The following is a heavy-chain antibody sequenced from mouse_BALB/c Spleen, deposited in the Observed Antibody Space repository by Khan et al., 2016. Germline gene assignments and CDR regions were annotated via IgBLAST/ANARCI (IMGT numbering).Heavy chain of an antibody. V-gene: IGHV3-2*02. J-gene: IGHJ3*01. CDR3: ARNRNRYERTVLAY. Sequence: EVQLQESGPGLVKPSQSLSLTCTVTGYSITSDYAWNWIRQFPGNKLEWMGYISYSGSTSYNPSLKSRISITRDTSKNQFFLQLNSVTTEETATXYGARNRNRYERTVLAYWGQGTLVAVAA. CDR1: GYSITSDYA. CDR2: ISYSGST. D-gene: IGHD2-14*01.